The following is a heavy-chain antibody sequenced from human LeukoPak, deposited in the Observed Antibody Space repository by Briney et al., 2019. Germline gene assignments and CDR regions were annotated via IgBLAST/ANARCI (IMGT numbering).Heavy chain of an antibody. D-gene: IGHD2-2*01. V-gene: IGHV5-51*01. CDR2: IYPGDSDT. CDR1: GYGFTIYW. J-gene: IGHJ3*02. Sequence: HGESLKISCKGSGYGFTIYWIAWVRQMPGKGLEWMGIIYPGDSDTRYSPSFQGQVTISADKSISTAYLQWSSLRASDTAMYSCARSIGYCGATSCYGAFDIWGQGTMVTVSS. CDR3: ARSIGYCGATSCYGAFDI.